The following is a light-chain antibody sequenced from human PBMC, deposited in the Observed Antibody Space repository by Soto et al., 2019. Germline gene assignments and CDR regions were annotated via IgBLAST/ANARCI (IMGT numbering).Light chain of an antibody. V-gene: IGKV1-39*01. Sequence: DIQMTQSPSSLSASVGDRVTITCRASQSITTYLNWYQQKPGEAPKLLIYGASSLQGGVPSRFSGSGSGTDFTLTISSLQPEDFATYYCQQGYSTPRTFGQGTKVDIK. J-gene: IGKJ1*01. CDR2: GAS. CDR3: QQGYSTPRT. CDR1: QSITTY.